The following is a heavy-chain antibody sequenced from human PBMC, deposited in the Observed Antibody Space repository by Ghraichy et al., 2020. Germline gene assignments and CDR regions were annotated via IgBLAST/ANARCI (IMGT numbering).Heavy chain of an antibody. Sequence: SETLSLTCTVSGGSISSSSYYWGWIRQPPGKGLEWIGSIYYSGSTYYNPSLKSRVTISVDTSKNQFSLKLSSVTAADTAVYYCARGKVDSGGMDVWGQGTTVTVSS. CDR1: GGSISSSSYY. V-gene: IGHV4-39*01. CDR3: ARGKVDSGGMDV. J-gene: IGHJ6*02. D-gene: IGHD3/OR15-3a*01. CDR2: IYYSGST.